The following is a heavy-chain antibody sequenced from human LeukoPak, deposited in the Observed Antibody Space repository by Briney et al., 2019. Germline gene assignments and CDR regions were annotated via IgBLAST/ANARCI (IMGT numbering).Heavy chain of an antibody. CDR3: ARVGHSSSWYNFDH. V-gene: IGHV1-69*01. CDR2: IIPIFGTA. D-gene: IGHD6-13*01. J-gene: IGHJ4*02. Sequence: SVKVSCKTSGGTSSSYAISWVRQAPGQGLEWMGGIIPIFGTANSPQKFQGRVTITADESTSTAYMELSSLRSEDTAVYYCARVGHSSSWYNFDHWGQGTLVTVSS. CDR1: GGTSSSYA.